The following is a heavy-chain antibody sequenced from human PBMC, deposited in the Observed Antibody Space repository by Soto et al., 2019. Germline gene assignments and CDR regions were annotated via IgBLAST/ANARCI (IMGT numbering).Heavy chain of an antibody. CDR2: IYYSGST. D-gene: IGHD4-17*01. Sequence: QVQLQESGPGLVKPSQTLSLTCTVSGGSISSGDYYWSWIRHPQGKGMEWIGYIYYSGSTYYNPSLKSRVTISVDTSKHKFSLQLSSVTAADTAVYYCARSDYGDLTIGYWGQGTLVTVSS. J-gene: IGHJ4*02. CDR3: ARSDYGDLTIGY. V-gene: IGHV4-30-4*01. CDR1: GGSISSGDYY.